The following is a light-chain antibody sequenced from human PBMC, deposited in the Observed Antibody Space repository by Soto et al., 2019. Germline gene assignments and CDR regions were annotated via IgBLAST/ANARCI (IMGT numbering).Light chain of an antibody. CDR1: QSVSSTY. Sequence: EIVLTQSPGTLSLSPGERATLSCRASQSVSSTYLAWYQQKPGQAPRLLIYGASSRATGIPDRFSGGGSGTDFTLTISRLEPEDFAVYYCQRYDISPFSFAQGTKLEIK. CDR3: QRYDISPFS. J-gene: IGKJ2*01. V-gene: IGKV3-20*01. CDR2: GAS.